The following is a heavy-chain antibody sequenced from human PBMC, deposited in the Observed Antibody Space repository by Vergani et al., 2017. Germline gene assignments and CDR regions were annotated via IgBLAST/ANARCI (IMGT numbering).Heavy chain of an antibody. J-gene: IGHJ3*02. Sequence: QVQLQESGPGLVKPSDTLSLTCTVSGGSIISYYWNWIRQPPGKGLEWIGYIYYSGSTNSNPSLKSPVSISVDTSKNQFSLKLRSVTAADTAVYYCGTDRYSGSYSECAFDIWGQGTMVTVSS. CDR2: IYYSGST. CDR3: GTDRYSGSYSECAFDI. V-gene: IGHV4-59*01. D-gene: IGHD1-26*01. CDR1: GGSIISYY.